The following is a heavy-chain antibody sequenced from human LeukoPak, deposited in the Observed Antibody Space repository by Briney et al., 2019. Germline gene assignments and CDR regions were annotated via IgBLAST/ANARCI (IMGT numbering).Heavy chain of an antibody. CDR1: GPFIKTYY. CDR3: ARGRTAGIPY. CDR2: IYDSGNT. V-gene: IGHV4-59*12. J-gene: IGHJ4*02. Sequence: SETLSLTCTVSGPFIKTYYWSWIRQVPGKGLEWIGHIYDSGNTNYNPSLKSRVTILADTSKSQFSLKLSSVTAADTAVYYCARGRTAGIPYWGQGTLVTVSS. D-gene: IGHD2-2*02.